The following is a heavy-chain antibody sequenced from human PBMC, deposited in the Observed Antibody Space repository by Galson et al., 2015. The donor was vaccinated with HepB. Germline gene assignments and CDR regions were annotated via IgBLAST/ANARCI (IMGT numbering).Heavy chain of an antibody. V-gene: IGHV1-58*01. J-gene: IGHJ4*02. Sequence: SVKVSCKASGFTFTSSAVRWVRQARGQRLEWIGWIVVGSGNTNYAQKLQGRVTITRDTSASTAYMELSSLRSEDTAVYYCARDIGGSYYRGYFDYWGQGTLVTVSS. CDR2: IVVGSGNT. CDR1: GFTFTSSA. D-gene: IGHD1-26*01. CDR3: ARDIGGSYYRGYFDY.